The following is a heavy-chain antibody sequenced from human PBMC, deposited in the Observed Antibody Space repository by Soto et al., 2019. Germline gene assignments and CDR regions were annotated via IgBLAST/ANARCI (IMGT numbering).Heavy chain of an antibody. D-gene: IGHD2-2*01. Sequence: SETLSLTCTVSGGSISSYYWSWIRQPPGKGLEWIGYIYYRGSTNYNPSLKSRVTISVDTSKNQFSLKLSSVTAADTAVYYCARVLDVVVPAAMHEDYYYYMDVWGKGTTVTVSS. J-gene: IGHJ6*03. CDR2: IYYRGST. CDR1: GGSISSYY. V-gene: IGHV4-59*01. CDR3: ARVLDVVVPAAMHEDYYYYMDV.